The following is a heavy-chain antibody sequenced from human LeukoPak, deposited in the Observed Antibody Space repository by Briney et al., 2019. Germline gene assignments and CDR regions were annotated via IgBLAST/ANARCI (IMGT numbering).Heavy chain of an antibody. CDR1: GFTFSSYW. CDR3: ARSGEIHPFDY. Sequence: GGSLRLSCAASGFTFSSYWMSWVRQAPGEGLEWVANIKQDGSEKYYVDSVKGRFTISRDNAKNSLYLQMNSLRAEDTAVYYCARSGEIHPFDYWGQGTLVTVSS. CDR2: IKQDGSEK. J-gene: IGHJ4*02. V-gene: IGHV3-7*01. D-gene: IGHD3-10*01.